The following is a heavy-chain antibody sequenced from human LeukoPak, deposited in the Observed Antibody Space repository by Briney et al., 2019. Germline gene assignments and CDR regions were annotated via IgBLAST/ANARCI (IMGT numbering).Heavy chain of an antibody. CDR2: INPNSGGT. CDR3: ARTPRFGELNIDY. D-gene: IGHD3-10*01. CDR1: GYTFTGYY. Sequence: ASVKVSCKASGYTFTGYYMHWVRQAPGQGLEWMGWINPNSGGTNYAQKFQGRVTMTRDTSIRTAYMDLSRLRSDDTAVYYCARTPRFGELNIDYWGRGTLVTVSS. J-gene: IGHJ4*02. V-gene: IGHV1-2*02.